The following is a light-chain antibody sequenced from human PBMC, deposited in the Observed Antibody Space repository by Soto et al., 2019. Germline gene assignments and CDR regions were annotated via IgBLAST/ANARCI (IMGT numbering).Light chain of an antibody. J-gene: IGKJ2*01. V-gene: IGKV1-33*01. CDR1: RDIDNY. CDR3: QQYDTYSMYT. CDR2: DAS. Sequence: IQMTQSPSSLSASVGDRVTITCQASRDIDNYLNWYQQKPGKAPNLLIYDASTLESGVPSRFSGSGSGTEFTLIISSLQPDDFATYYCQQYDTYSMYTFGQGTKLEIK.